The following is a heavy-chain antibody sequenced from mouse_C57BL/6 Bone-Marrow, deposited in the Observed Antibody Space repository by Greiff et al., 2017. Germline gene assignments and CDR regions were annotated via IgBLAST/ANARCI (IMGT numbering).Heavy chain of an antibody. CDR3: AIPPCSYWYFDV. V-gene: IGHV1-74*01. CDR1: GYTFTSYW. CDR2: LHPSDSDT. Sequence: QVQLQQPGAELVKPGASVKVSCKASGYTFTSYWMHWVKQRPGQGLAWIGRLHPSDSDTNYNQKFKGKATLTVDKSSSTAYMQLSSLTSEDSAVYYCAIPPCSYWYFDVWGTGTTVTVSS. J-gene: IGHJ1*03.